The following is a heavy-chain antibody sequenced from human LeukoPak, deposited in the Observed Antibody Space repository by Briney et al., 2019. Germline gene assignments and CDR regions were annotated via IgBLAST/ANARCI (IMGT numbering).Heavy chain of an antibody. J-gene: IGHJ3*01. CDR2: IHHSGNT. D-gene: IGHD3-22*01. V-gene: IGHV4-59*08. Sequence: PSEPLSLTCTVSGGPITTDYWSWIRQPPGKGLEWIGYIHHSGNTNYNPSLKSRVTISVDTSKNQFSLKLSSVTAADTAMYYCARGYYDSGGSSNTFDVWGQGTMVTVS. CDR1: GGPITTDY. CDR3: ARGYYDSGGSSNTFDV.